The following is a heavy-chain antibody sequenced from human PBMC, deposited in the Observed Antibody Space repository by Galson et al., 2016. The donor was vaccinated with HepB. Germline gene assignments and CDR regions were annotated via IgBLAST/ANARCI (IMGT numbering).Heavy chain of an antibody. CDR2: ISGSGEAI. J-gene: IGHJ4*02. V-gene: IGHV3-23*01. D-gene: IGHD6-6*01. CDR3: ATRIRAPAN. CDR1: GFTFSTYA. Sequence: SLRLSCAASGFTFSTYAMSWVRQAPGKGLEWVSGISGSGEAIYYADSVKSRFTISRDNSKNALYLQMNSLRAEDTAVYYCATRIRAPANWGQGAQVTVSS.